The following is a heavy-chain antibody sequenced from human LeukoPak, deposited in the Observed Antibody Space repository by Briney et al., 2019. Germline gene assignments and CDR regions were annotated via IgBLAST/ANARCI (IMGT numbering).Heavy chain of an antibody. CDR3: ARLVYGTYDFWSGYPVGYFDY. CDR2: INQDGSDK. Sequence: PGGSLRLSCAASGFSFSSYWLSWVRQAPGKGLEWVAAINQDGSDKYYVDSVKGRFTISRDNAKNTFYLQMNSLRAEDTAVYYCARLVYGTYDFWSGYPVGYFDYWGQGTLVTVSS. V-gene: IGHV3-7*01. D-gene: IGHD3-3*01. J-gene: IGHJ4*02. CDR1: GFSFSSYW.